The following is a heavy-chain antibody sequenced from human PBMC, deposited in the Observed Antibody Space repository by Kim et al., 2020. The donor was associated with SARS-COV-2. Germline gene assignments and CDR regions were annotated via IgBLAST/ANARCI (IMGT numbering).Heavy chain of an antibody. CDR1: GFTFRSHG. Sequence: GGSLRLSCAASGFTFRSHGIHWVRQSPGKGLEWVAGISYDGRNKYYADPVTGRFTISRDNSKNTLYLQMNSLRAEDTAVYYCAKEKEVVLNYYGMDVWGQGPTVTVSS. CDR3: AKEKEVVLNYYGMDV. V-gene: IGHV3-30*18. D-gene: IGHD2-2*01. CDR2: ISYDGRNK. J-gene: IGHJ6*02.